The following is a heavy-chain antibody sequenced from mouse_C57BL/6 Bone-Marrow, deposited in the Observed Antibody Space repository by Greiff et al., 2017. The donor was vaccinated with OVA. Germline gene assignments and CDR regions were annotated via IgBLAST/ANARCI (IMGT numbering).Heavy chain of an antibody. CDR3: TTLGGWYFDV. D-gene: IGHD4-1*01. CDR1: GFNIKDDY. J-gene: IGHJ1*03. V-gene: IGHV14-4*01. Sequence: VQLQQSGAELVRPGASVKLSCTASGFNIKDDYMHWVKQRPEQGLEWIGWIDPENGDTEYASKFQGKATITADTSSNTAYLQRSSLTSEDTAVYYCTTLGGWYFDVWGTGTTVTVSS. CDR2: IDPENGDT.